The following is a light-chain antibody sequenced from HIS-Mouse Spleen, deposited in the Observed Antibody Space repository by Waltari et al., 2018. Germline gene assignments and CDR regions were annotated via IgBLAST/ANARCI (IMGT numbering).Light chain of an antibody. CDR2: DAS. CDR1: QSVSSY. J-gene: IGKJ4*01. V-gene: IGKV3-11*01. CDR3: QQRSST. Sequence: EIVLTQSPATLSLSPGERATLSCRARQSVSSYLAWYQQKPGQAPRRLIYDASNRATGIPARFSGSGSGTDFTLTISSLEPEDFAVYYCQQRSSTFGGGTKVEIK.